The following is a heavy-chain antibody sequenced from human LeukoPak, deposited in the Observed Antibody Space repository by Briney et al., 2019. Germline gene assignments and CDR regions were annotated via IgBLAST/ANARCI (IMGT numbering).Heavy chain of an antibody. CDR3: ARDVHGDYYFDY. CDR1: GFTFSSYG. Sequence: GGSLRLSCAASGFTFSSYGMHWVRQAPGKGLEWVAVIWYDGSNKYYADSVKGRFTISRDNSKNTLYLQMNSLRAEDTAVYYYARDVHGDYYFDYWGQGTLVTVSS. V-gene: IGHV3-33*01. D-gene: IGHD4-17*01. CDR2: IWYDGSNK. J-gene: IGHJ4*02.